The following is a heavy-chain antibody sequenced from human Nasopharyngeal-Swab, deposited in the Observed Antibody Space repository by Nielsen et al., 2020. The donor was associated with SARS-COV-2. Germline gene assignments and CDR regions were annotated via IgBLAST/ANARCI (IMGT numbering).Heavy chain of an antibody. CDR2: IYYSGST. D-gene: IGHD6-19*01. V-gene: IGHV4-59*01. CDR1: GGSFSGYY. Sequence: SEILSLTCAVYGGSFSGYYWSWIRQPPGKGLEWIGYIYYSGSTNYNPSLKSRVTISVDTSKNQFSLKLSSVTAADTAVYYCARGGGSSGWYVAFDIWGQGTMVTVSS. J-gene: IGHJ3*02. CDR3: ARGGGSSGWYVAFDI.